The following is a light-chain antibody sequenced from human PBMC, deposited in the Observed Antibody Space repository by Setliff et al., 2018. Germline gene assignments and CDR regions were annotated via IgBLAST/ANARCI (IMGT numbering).Light chain of an antibody. V-gene: IGLV2-14*03. CDR1: SSDVGGYDY. Sequence: SALTQPASVSGSPGQSITISCTGSSSDVGGYDYVSWYQHHPGRAPKFMIYDVTKRPSGVSNRFSGSKSGNTASLTISGLQAEDEADYYCFSYTSSSSYVFGSGTKVTVL. J-gene: IGLJ1*01. CDR3: FSYTSSSSYV. CDR2: DVT.